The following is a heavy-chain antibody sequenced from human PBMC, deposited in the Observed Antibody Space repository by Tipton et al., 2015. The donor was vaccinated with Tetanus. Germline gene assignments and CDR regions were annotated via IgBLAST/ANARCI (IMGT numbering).Heavy chain of an antibody. CDR1: GGSITSGGYY. J-gene: IGHJ4*02. D-gene: IGHD1-26*01. Sequence: TLSLTCTVSGGSITSGGYYWRWIRQHPGQGLEWIGDIYYSGSTYYNPSLKSRVTISVDTSKNQFSLKLNSVTAADTAVYYCARDQARGARGWNYFDYGGQGTLVTFSS. CDR3: ARDQARGARGWNYFDY. V-gene: IGHV4-31*03. CDR2: IYYSGST.